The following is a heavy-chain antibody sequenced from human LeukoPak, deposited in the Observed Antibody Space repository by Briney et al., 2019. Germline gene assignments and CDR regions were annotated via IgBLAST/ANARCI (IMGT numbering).Heavy chain of an antibody. J-gene: IGHJ2*01. V-gene: IGHV4-59*01. D-gene: IGHD3-10*01. CDR3: ARSYGSGSPCDL. Sequence: SETLSLTCTVSGGSISSYYWSWIRQPPGKGLEWIGYIYYSGSTNYNPSLKSRVTISVDTSKNQFSLKLRYVTAADTAVYYCARSYGSGSPCDLWGRGSLVSVSS. CDR2: IYYSGST. CDR1: GGSISSYY.